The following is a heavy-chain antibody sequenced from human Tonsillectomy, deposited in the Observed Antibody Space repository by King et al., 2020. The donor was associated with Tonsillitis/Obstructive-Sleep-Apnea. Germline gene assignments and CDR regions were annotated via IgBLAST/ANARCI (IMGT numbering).Heavy chain of an antibody. CDR3: VKDLSYDFWSGLGRYFDY. CDR2: ISSNGGST. J-gene: IGHJ4*02. D-gene: IGHD3-3*01. CDR1: GFTFSSYA. Sequence: QLVQSGGGLVQPGGSLRLSCSASGFTFSSYAMHWVRQAPGKGLEYVSAISSNGGSTYYADSVKGRFTISRDNSKNTLYLQMSSLGAEDTAVYYCVKDLSYDFWSGLGRYFDYWGQGTLVTVSS. V-gene: IGHV3-64D*06.